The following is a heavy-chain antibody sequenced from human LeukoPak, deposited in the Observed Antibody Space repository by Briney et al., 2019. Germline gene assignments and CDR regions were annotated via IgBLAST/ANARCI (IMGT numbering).Heavy chain of an antibody. D-gene: IGHD6-19*01. CDR3: ASRQRYSSGWYFDC. Sequence: PSETLSLTCTVSGSSISSSNYYWGWIRQPPEKGLEWIGTINYSGSTYYNPSLKSRLTMSVDTSKNQFSLELSSVTAADTAVYYCASRQRYSSGWYFDCWGQGALVTVSS. J-gene: IGHJ4*02. CDR1: GSSISSSNYY. CDR2: INYSGST. V-gene: IGHV4-39*01.